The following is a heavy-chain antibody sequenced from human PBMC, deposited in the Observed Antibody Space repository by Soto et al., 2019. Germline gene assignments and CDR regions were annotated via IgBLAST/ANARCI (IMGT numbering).Heavy chain of an antibody. CDR3: ARGQVVLVPAWFDP. Sequence: GGSLRLSCAGSGFTFTSHGMNWVRQAPGKGLEWVSHITSGSSSKYHAGSVKGRFTISRDNAKKSVYLQMNSLRAEDTAVYYCARGQVVLVPAWFDPWGQGTLVTVSS. CDR1: GFTFTSHG. CDR2: ITSGSSSK. D-gene: IGHD2-2*01. J-gene: IGHJ5*02. V-gene: IGHV3-48*01.